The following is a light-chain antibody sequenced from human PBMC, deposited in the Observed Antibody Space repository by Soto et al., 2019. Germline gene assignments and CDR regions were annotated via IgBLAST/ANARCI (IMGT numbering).Light chain of an antibody. CDR2: SNN. CDR3: AAWDDSLNGVV. V-gene: IGLV1-44*01. J-gene: IGLJ2*01. CDR1: SSNIGSNT. Sequence: QSVLTQPPSASGTPGQRVTISCSGSSSNIGSNTVNWYQQLPGTAPKLLIYSNNQRPSGVPVRFSGSKSGTSSSLTISGLQSEDEAHYYCAAWDDSLNGVVFGGGTKLTVL.